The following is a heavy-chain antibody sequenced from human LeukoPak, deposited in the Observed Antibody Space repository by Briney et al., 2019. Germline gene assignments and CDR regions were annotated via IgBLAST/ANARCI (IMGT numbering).Heavy chain of an antibody. CDR3: ARGFSGWYGMSEAFDI. Sequence: PSETLSLTRAVYGGSFSGYYWSWIRQPPGKGLEWIGEINHSGSTNYNPSLKSRVTISVDTSKNQFSLKLSSATAADTAVYYCARGFSGWYGMSEAFDIWGQGTMVTVSS. V-gene: IGHV4-34*01. J-gene: IGHJ3*02. D-gene: IGHD6-19*01. CDR1: GGSFSGYY. CDR2: INHSGST.